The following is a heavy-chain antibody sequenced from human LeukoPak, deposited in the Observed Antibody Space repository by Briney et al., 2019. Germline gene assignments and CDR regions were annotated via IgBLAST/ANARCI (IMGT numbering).Heavy chain of an antibody. D-gene: IGHD6-19*01. CDR2: IYYSEST. CDR1: GGSISSYY. CDR3: ARVTSYSSTFDY. J-gene: IGHJ4*02. Sequence: SETLSLTCTVSGGSISSYYWSWIRQPPGKGLEWSGYIYYSESTNYNPSLNSRVTISVDTSKNQFSLKLSSVTAADTAVYYCARVTSYSSTFDYWGQGTLVTVSS. V-gene: IGHV4-59*01.